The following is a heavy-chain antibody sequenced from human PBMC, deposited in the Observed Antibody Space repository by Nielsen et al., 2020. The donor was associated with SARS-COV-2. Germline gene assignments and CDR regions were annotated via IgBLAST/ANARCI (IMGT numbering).Heavy chain of an antibody. D-gene: IGHD4-17*01. CDR2: TYYRSKWYN. Sequence: IRQSPSRGLEWLGRTYYRSKWYNDYAVSVKSRITINPDTSKNQFSLHLNSVTPEDTAVYYCARARGAYGDYYYYYYTDVWGQGTTVTVSS. J-gene: IGHJ6*03. V-gene: IGHV6-1*01. CDR3: ARARGAYGDYYYYYYTDV.